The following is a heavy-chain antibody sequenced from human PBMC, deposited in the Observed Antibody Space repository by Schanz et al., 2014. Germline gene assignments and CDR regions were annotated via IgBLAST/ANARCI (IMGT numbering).Heavy chain of an antibody. J-gene: IGHJ5*02. CDR3: ARGGGYELLENWFDP. D-gene: IGHD5-12*01. V-gene: IGHV1-18*04. Sequence: QVQLVQSGPEVKKPGASVKVSCKASGYTFTSYGVSWVRQAPGQGLEWMGWISTYTGNTNYAQRLQDRVTMTTDTSTSTAYMELRSLRSDDTAVYYCARGGGYELLENWFDPWGQGTLVTVSS. CDR2: ISTYTGNT. CDR1: GYTFTSYG.